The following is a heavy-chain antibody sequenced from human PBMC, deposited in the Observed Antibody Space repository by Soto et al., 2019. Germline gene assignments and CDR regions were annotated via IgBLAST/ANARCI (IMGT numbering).Heavy chain of an antibody. J-gene: IGHJ4*02. CDR3: ARDSGCSGSGGSCYYFDY. CDR2: ISAYNGNT. Sequence: QVQLVQSGAEVKKPGASVKVSCKASGYTFTSYGISWVRQAPGQGLEWMGWISAYNGNTNYAQKLQGRVTMTTDTPTSTAYMELRSLRSDDTAVYYCARDSGCSGSGGSCYYFDYWGQGTLVTVSS. D-gene: IGHD2-15*01. V-gene: IGHV1-18*01. CDR1: GYTFTSYG.